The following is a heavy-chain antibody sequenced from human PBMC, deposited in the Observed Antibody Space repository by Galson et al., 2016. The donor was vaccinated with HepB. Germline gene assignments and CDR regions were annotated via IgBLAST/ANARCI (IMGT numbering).Heavy chain of an antibody. D-gene: IGHD6-19*01. CDR1: GFTFTYYS. Sequence: LRLSCAASGFTFTYYSMHWVRQAPGKGLEYVSNVSISGDITHYGDAVKGRFTISRDNSKDTLYLQMSSLRPDDTAVYYCVKDGPGGGWYDFDYWGPGILVTVSS. CDR3: VKDGPGGGWYDFDY. J-gene: IGHJ4*02. V-gene: IGHV3-64D*06. CDR2: VSISGDIT.